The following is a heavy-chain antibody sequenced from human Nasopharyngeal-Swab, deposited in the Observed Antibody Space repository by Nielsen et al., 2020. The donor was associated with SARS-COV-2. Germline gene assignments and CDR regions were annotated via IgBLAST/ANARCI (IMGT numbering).Heavy chain of an antibody. Sequence: EGSLRLSCAASGFIFTSYNMNWVRQAPAKGLEWVSSISFSSSYIYYADSVKGRFTLSRDNAKKSLYLQMNSLRAEDSAVYYCARSKISPSSYYDSSGYYGSYGMDVWGQGTTVTVSS. J-gene: IGHJ6*02. D-gene: IGHD3-22*01. V-gene: IGHV3-21*01. CDR3: ARSKISPSSYYDSSGYYGSYGMDV. CDR2: ISFSSSYI. CDR1: GFIFTSYN.